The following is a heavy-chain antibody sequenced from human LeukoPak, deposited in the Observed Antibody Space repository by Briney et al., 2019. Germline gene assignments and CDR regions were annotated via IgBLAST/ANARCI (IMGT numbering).Heavy chain of an antibody. Sequence: SGTLSLTCAVSGGSISSSNWWSWVRQPPGKGLEWIGEIYHSGSTNYNPSLKSRVTISVDKSKNQFSLKLSSVTAADTAVYYCARAAAGIFFGYYFDYWGQGTLVTVSS. CDR3: ARAAAGIFFGYYFDY. CDR1: GGSISSSNW. D-gene: IGHD6-13*01. J-gene: IGHJ4*02. V-gene: IGHV4-4*02. CDR2: IYHSGST.